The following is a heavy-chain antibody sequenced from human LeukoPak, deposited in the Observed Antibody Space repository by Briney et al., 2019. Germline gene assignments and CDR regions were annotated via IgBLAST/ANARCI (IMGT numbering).Heavy chain of an antibody. D-gene: IGHD4-11*01. CDR3: ARHEHDYSPTNWFDP. J-gene: IGHJ5*02. CDR2: IYPGDSDT. V-gene: IGHV5-51*01. CDR1: GYSFTSYW. Sequence: PGESLKISCKGSGYSFTSYWIGWVRQMPGKGLEWMGIIYPGDSDTRYSPSFQGRVTISADKSISTAYLQWSSLKASDTAMYYCARHEHDYSPTNWFDPWGQGTLVTVSS.